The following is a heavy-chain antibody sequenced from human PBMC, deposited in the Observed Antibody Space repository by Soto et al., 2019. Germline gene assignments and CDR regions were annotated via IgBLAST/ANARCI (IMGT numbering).Heavy chain of an antibody. CDR3: TIRYGDYGYYFDY. J-gene: IGHJ4*02. Sequence: EVQPVESGGGLVQPGRSLRLSCTASGFTFGDYAMSWFRQAPGKGLEWVGFIRSKAYGGTTEYAASVKGRFTISRDDSKSIAYLQMNSLKTEDTAVYYCTIRYGDYGYYFDYWGQGTLVTVSS. V-gene: IGHV3-49*03. D-gene: IGHD4-17*01. CDR1: GFTFGDYA. CDR2: IRSKAYGGTT.